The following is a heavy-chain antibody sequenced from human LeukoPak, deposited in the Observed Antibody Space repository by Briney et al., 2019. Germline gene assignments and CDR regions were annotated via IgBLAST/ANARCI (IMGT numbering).Heavy chain of an antibody. J-gene: IGHJ6*02. CDR1: GDSISSYY. V-gene: IGHV4-59*01. Sequence: SETLSLTCTVSGDSISSYYWSWIRQPPGKGLEWIGYIYYSGSTNYNPSLKSRVTISVDTSKNQFSLKLSSVTAADTAVYYCAREGMNYYYGMDVWGQGTTVTVSS. D-gene: IGHD6-13*01. CDR2: IYYSGST. CDR3: AREGMNYYYGMDV.